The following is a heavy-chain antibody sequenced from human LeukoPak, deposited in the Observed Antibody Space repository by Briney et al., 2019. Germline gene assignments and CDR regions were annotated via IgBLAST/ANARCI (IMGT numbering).Heavy chain of an antibody. J-gene: IGHJ4*02. Sequence: GASVKVSCKASGYTFTSYGISWVRQAPGQGLEWMGWISAYNGNTNYAQKLQGRVTTTTDTSTSTAYMELRSLRSDDTAVYYCARGGAGRYYYDSSGYYFSRLSFSPSDYWGQGTLVTVSS. CDR1: GYTFTSYG. CDR2: ISAYNGNT. D-gene: IGHD3-22*01. CDR3: ARGGAGRYYYDSSGYYFSRLSFSPSDY. V-gene: IGHV1-18*01.